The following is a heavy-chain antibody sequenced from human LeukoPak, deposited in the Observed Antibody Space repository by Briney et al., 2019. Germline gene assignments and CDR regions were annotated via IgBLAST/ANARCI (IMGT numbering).Heavy chain of an antibody. J-gene: IGHJ4*02. CDR2: IKQDGSEK. V-gene: IGHV3-7*01. Sequence: GGSLRLSCAASGFTFSSYWMSWVRQAPGKGLEWVANIKQDGSEKYYVDSVKGRFTISRDNSKNTLYLQMNSLRAEDTAVYYCAKDRYLEYYFDYWGQGTLVTVSS. CDR1: GFTFSSYW. D-gene: IGHD1-1*01. CDR3: AKDRYLEYYFDY.